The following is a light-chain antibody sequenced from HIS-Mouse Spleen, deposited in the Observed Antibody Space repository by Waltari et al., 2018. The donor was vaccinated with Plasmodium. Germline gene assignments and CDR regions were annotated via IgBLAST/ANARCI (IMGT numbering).Light chain of an antibody. J-gene: IGLJ3*02. V-gene: IGLV1-44*01. CDR3: AAWDDSLNGWV. CDR2: INN. CDR1: RSNIGSNT. Sequence: QSVLTQPPSASGPPGQRVTISCSGRRSNIGSNTVNWYQQLPGTAPTLRIYINNQRPSGVPDRFSGSKSGTSASLAISGLQSEDEADYYCAAWDDSLNGWVFGGGTKLTVL.